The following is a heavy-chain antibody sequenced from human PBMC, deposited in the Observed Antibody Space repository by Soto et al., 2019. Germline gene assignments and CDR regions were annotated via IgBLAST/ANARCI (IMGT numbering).Heavy chain of an antibody. J-gene: IGHJ6*02. V-gene: IGHV3-30-3*01. D-gene: IGHD6-13*01. Sequence: GESLKISCAASGFTFSSYAMHWVRQAPGKGLEWVAVISYDGSNKYYADSVKGRFTISRDNSKNTLYLQMNSLRAEDTAVYYCARRNSSSWYDYYYGMDVWGQGTTVTVSS. CDR3: ARRNSSSWYDYYYGMDV. CDR2: ISYDGSNK. CDR1: GFTFSSYA.